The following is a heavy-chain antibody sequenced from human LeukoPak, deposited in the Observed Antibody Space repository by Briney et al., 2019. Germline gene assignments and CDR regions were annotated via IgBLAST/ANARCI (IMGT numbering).Heavy chain of an antibody. Sequence: ASVKVSCKASGGTFSSYAISWVRQAPGQGLEWMGGIIPIFGTANYAQKFQGRVTITADESTSTAYMELSSLRSEDTAVYYCARGQYSSSPNPQYYYYYYMDVWGKGTTVTISS. CDR3: ARGQYSSSPNPQYYYYYYMDV. CDR2: IIPIFGTA. J-gene: IGHJ6*03. V-gene: IGHV1-69*13. CDR1: GGTFSSYA. D-gene: IGHD6-13*01.